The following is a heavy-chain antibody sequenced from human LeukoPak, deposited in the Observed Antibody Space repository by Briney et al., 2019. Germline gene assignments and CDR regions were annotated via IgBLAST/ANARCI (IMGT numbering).Heavy chain of an antibody. CDR3: ARTTEGGYTYDYFYYYYMDV. CDR2: IHYSGST. D-gene: IGHD5-18*01. CDR1: GGSINNYY. J-gene: IGHJ6*03. Sequence: SSETLSLNCTVSGGSINNYYWSWLRQPPGKGLEWIGYIHYSGSTNYNPSLKSRVTISVNMSKNQFSLRLSSVTAADTAVYYCARTTEGGYTYDYFYYYYMDVWGKGTTVTISS. V-gene: IGHV4-59*01.